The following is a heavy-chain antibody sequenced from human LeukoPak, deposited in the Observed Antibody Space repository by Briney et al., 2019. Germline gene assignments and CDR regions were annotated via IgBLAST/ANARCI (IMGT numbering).Heavy chain of an antibody. CDR1: GGSISSSNW. D-gene: IGHD6-13*01. J-gene: IGHJ6*02. CDR2: IYHSGST. CDR3: ARELVNPLGYYYGMDV. Sequence: SGTLSLTCAVSGGSISSSNWWSWVRQPPGKGLEWIGEIYHSGSTNYNPSLKSRVTISVDKSKNQFSLKLSSVTAADTAVYYCARELVNPLGYYYGMDVWGQGTTVTVSS. V-gene: IGHV4-4*02.